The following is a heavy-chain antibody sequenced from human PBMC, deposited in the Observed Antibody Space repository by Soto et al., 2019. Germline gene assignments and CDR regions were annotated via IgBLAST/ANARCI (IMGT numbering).Heavy chain of an antibody. CDR3: ARGIPRAYYYYYGMDV. V-gene: IGHV4-39*01. Sequence: SEMLALTCTVSGDSISSSSYYWGWIRQPPGKGLEWIGGINYSGSTYYNPSLKSRVTISVDTSKNQFSLKLSSVTAADTAVYYCARGIPRAYYYYYGMDVWGQGTTVTVSS. J-gene: IGHJ6*02. CDR1: GDSISSSSYY. CDR2: INYSGST.